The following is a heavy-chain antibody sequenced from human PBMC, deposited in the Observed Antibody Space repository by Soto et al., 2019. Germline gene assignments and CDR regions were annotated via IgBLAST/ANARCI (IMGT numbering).Heavy chain of an antibody. D-gene: IGHD6-13*01. CDR3: ARNPPNSSSWYGAFDI. CDR2: IIPIFGTA. CDR1: GGIFSSYA. V-gene: IGHV1-69*01. Sequence: QVQLVQSGAEVKKPGSSVKVSCKASGGIFSSYAISWVRQAPGQGLEWMGGIIPIFGTANYAQKFQGRVTITADESTSTAYMELSSLRSEDTAVYYCARNPPNSSSWYGAFDIWGQGTMVTVSS. J-gene: IGHJ3*02.